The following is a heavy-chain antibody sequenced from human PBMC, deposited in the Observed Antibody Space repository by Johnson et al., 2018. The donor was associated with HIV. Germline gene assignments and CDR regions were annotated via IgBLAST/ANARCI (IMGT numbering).Heavy chain of an antibody. CDR2: INWNGGST. J-gene: IGHJ3*02. Sequence: EVQLVESGGGVVRPGGSLRLSCAASGFTFDDYGMSWVRQAPGKGLAWVSGINWNGGSTGYADSVKGRFTISRDNAKNSLYLQMNSLRAEDTALYYCASLVPYYYGRGAFDIWGQGTMVTVSS. V-gene: IGHV3-20*04. D-gene: IGHD3-10*01. CDR1: GFTFDDYG. CDR3: ASLVPYYYGRGAFDI.